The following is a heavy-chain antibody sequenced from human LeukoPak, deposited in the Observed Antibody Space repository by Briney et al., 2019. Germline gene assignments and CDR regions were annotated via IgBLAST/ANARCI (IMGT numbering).Heavy chain of an antibody. V-gene: IGHV4-34*01. Sequence: PSETLSLTCAVYGGSFSGYYWSWIRQPPGKGLEWIGEINHSGSTNYNPSLKSRVTISVDTSKNQFSLKLSSVTAADTAVYYCARILLWFGEIHDAFDIWGQGTMVTVSS. J-gene: IGHJ3*02. CDR2: INHSGST. D-gene: IGHD3-10*01. CDR1: GGSFSGYY. CDR3: ARILLWFGEIHDAFDI.